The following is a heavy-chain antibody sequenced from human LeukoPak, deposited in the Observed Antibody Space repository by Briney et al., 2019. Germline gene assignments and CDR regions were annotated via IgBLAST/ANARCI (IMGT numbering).Heavy chain of an antibody. Sequence: GASVTVSFKASGYTFTSYYMHWVRQAPGQGLEWMGIINPSGGSRTYAQKFQGRVTMTRDMSTSTVYMELSSLRSEDTAVYYCARTIFGVVIPHFDYWGQGTLVTVSS. CDR3: ARTIFGVVIPHFDY. V-gene: IGHV1-46*01. J-gene: IGHJ4*02. CDR1: GYTFTSYY. CDR2: INPSGGSR. D-gene: IGHD3-3*01.